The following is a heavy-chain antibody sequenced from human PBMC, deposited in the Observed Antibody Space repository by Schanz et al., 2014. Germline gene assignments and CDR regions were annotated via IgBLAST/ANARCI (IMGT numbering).Heavy chain of an antibody. CDR1: GYTFTTYP. CDR3: ARGEANWGQY. D-gene: IGHD7-27*01. Sequence: QVLLVQSGAEVKQPGASLKVSCKASGYTFTTYPMNWVRQAPGQGLEWMGWINTNTGNPTYAQGFTGRFVFSLDTSVSTAYLQISFLKADDTAVFFCARGEANWGQYWGQGTLVTVSS. V-gene: IGHV7-4-1*02. CDR2: INTNTGNP. J-gene: IGHJ4*02.